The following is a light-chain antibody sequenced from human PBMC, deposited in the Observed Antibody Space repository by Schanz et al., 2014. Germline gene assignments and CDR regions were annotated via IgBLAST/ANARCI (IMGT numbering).Light chain of an antibody. Sequence: DILLTQSPSTLSASVGDRVTITCRAPFDISPWLAWYQQKPGKAPKLLLYNASSLESGVPSRFSGSESGTEFTLTISSLQPDDFATYYCQQSHSTPLTFGGGTKVETK. CDR1: FDISPW. CDR2: NAS. J-gene: IGKJ4*01. CDR3: QQSHSTPLT. V-gene: IGKV1-5*01.